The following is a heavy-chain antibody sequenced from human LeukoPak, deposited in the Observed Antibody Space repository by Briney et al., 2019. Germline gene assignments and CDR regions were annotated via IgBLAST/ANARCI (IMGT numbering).Heavy chain of an antibody. J-gene: IGHJ6*02. CDR3: AKDLSYYGPGSFSVDV. V-gene: IGHV1-2*02. CDR2: INPNNGGT. Sequence: ASVKVSCKTSGYSFTGYYMHWVRQAPGQGLEWMGWINPNNGGTNYAQKFQGRVTMTRDTSITTAYMELSRLRSDDTAVYYCAKDLSYYGPGSFSVDVWGQGTTVTVSS. CDR1: GYSFTGYY. D-gene: IGHD3-10*01.